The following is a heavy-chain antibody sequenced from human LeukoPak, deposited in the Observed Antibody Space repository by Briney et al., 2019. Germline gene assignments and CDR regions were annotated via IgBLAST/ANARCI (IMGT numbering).Heavy chain of an antibody. CDR1: GFTFSGSA. J-gene: IGHJ4*02. V-gene: IGHV3-73*01. CDR3: TSGIAVAGSETFDY. D-gene: IGHD6-19*01. CDR2: IRSKANSYAT. Sequence: GGSLKLSCAASGFTFSGSAMHWVRQASGKGLEWVGRIRSKANSYATAYAASVKGRFTISRDDSKNTAYLQMNSLKTGDTAVYYCTSGIAVAGSETFDYRGQGTLVTVSS.